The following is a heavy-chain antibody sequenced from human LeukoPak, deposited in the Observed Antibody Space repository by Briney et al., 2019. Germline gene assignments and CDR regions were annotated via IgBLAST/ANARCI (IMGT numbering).Heavy chain of an antibody. V-gene: IGHV3-23*03. CDR3: AKDNSYYEFDY. Sequence: GGSLRLSCAASGLTFASYAMTWVRQAPGKGLEWVSLIYSGGDTSYADSVKGRFTISRDNSKNTLYLQMNSLRAEDTAVYYCAKDNSYYEFDYWGQGTLVTVSS. CDR1: GLTFASYA. CDR2: IYSGGDT. J-gene: IGHJ4*02. D-gene: IGHD3-22*01.